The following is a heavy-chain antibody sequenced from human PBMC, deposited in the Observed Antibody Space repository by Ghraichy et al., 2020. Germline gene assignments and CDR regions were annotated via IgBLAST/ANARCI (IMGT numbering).Heavy chain of an antibody. CDR3: ARDRKIGAAQRFDL. Sequence: GSLRLSCEASGFTFSDYYMSWIRQAPGKGLQWIAYISVGGGTISYSDSVRGRFTISRDSAKNSVALQMNGLGPDDTAVYYCARDRKIGAAQRFDLWGQGPLVAVSS. CDR2: ISVGGGTI. CDR1: GFTFSDYY. J-gene: IGHJ5*02. D-gene: IGHD1-14*01. V-gene: IGHV3-11*01.